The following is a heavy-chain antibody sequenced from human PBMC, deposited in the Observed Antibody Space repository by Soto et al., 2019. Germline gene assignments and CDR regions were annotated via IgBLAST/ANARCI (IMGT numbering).Heavy chain of an antibody. J-gene: IGHJ3*02. CDR2: IIPVSDTT. D-gene: IGHD3-10*01. V-gene: IGHV1-69*01. Sequence: QVQLGQSGAEVKTTGSSVKVSCKASGGTFSGYAITWVRQAPGQGLEWMGGIIPVSDTTKDAQQLQGRVTITADEFTTTVELYSMTSEDTAVYYWARPNGSGFADGVEILGEGKMVSVSS. CDR1: GGTFSGYA. CDR3: ARPNGSGFADGVEI.